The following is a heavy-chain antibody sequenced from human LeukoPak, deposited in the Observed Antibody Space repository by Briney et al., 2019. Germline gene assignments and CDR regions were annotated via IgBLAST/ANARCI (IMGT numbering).Heavy chain of an antibody. CDR2: ISSDGSNK. J-gene: IGHJ4*02. D-gene: IGHD1-26*01. Sequence: PGGSLRLSCAASGFTFSSYTIHWVRQPPGKGLEWVAVISSDGSNKYYADSVKGRFTISRDNSKNTLYLQMNSLRAEDTAVYYCARVGVGATNWDFDYWGQGTLVTVSS. CDR1: GFTFSSYT. V-gene: IGHV3-30-3*01. CDR3: ARVGVGATNWDFDY.